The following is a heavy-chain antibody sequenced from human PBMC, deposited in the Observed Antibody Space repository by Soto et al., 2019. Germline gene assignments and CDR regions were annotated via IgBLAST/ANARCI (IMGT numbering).Heavy chain of an antibody. J-gene: IGHJ4*02. CDR3: AKDYGDPPYFDY. Sequence: XVSLRLSFAASGFTFSSYAMSWVRQAPGKGLEWVSAISGSGGSTYYADSVKGRFTISRDNSKNTLYLQMNSLRAEDTAVYYCAKDYGDPPYFDYWGQGTLVTVSS. CDR1: GFTFSSYA. CDR2: ISGSGGST. V-gene: IGHV3-23*01. D-gene: IGHD4-17*01.